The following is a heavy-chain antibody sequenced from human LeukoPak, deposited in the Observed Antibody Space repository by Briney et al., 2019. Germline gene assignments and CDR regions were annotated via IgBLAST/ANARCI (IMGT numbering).Heavy chain of an antibody. CDR2: INTNTGNP. CDR3: ATVALIASAGNDAFDL. J-gene: IGHJ3*01. CDR1: GYTFTSFA. D-gene: IGHD6-13*01. Sequence: ASVKVSCKASGYTFTSFAMNWVRQAPGQGLEWIGWINTNTGNPTYAQGFTGRFVFSLDTSVSTAYLQISSLKPEDTAVYYCATVALIASAGNDAFDLWGQGTMVTVSS. V-gene: IGHV7-4-1*02.